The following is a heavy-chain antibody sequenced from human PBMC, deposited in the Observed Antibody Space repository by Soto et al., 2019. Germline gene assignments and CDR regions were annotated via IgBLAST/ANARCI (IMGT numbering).Heavy chain of an antibody. CDR1: VFTFTRYS. CDR3: ARESEDLTSNFDY. CDR2: ISSTTNYI. J-gene: IGHJ4*02. Sequence: GGSLRLSCAASVFTFTRYSMNWVRQAPGKGLEWVSSISSTTNYIYYGDSMKGRFTISRDNAKNSLYLEMNSLRAEDTAVYYCARESEDLTSNFDYWGQGTLVTVSS. V-gene: IGHV3-21*06.